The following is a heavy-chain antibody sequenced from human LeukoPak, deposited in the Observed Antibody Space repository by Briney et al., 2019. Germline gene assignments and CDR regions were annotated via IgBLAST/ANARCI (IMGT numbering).Heavy chain of an antibody. CDR1: GITFSGFE. V-gene: IGHV3-48*03. CDR2: ISDDGSTK. J-gene: IGHJ4*02. CDR3: SRRFRD. Sequence: PGGCLRLSCVGSGITFSGFELNWVRQAPGKGLDWVSYISDDGSTKTYGDSVEGRFTISRDNAKNTLSLQMNSLRLEDTGVYYCSRRFRDWGRGILVTVSS.